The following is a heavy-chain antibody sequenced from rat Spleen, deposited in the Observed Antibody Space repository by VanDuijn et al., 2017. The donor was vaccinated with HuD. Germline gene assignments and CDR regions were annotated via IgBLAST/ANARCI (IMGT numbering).Heavy chain of an antibody. V-gene: IGHV5-20*01. Sequence: EVQLVESGGGLVQPGRSLKLSCTASGLSFSNYDMAWVRQAPTKGLEWVASISYDGSATYYRDSVKGRFTISRDNAKSTLYLHMDSLKSEDTATYYCTTGPRILRLDWFAYWGQGTLVTVSS. J-gene: IGHJ3*01. D-gene: IGHD1-6*01. CDR3: TTGPRILRLDWFAY. CDR2: ISYDGSAT. CDR1: GLSFSNYD.